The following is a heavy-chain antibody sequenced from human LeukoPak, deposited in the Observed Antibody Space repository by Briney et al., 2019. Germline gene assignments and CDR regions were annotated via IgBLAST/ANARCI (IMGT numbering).Heavy chain of an antibody. Sequence: PGGSLRLSCAASGFTFSTYNMHWARQAPGKGLEWVAVVSYDGTNKYYADSVKGRFTISRDNPKNTLYLQINSLRAEDTAIYYCTRDPGITVTGSYWFDPWGQGTLVTVSS. D-gene: IGHD6-19*01. CDR2: VSYDGTNK. V-gene: IGHV3-30-3*01. J-gene: IGHJ5*02. CDR3: TRDPGITVTGSYWFDP. CDR1: GFTFSTYN.